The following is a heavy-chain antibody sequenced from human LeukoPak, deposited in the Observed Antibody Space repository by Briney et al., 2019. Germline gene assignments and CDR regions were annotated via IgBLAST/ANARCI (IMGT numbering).Heavy chain of an antibody. CDR2: ISAYNGNT. CDR1: GYTFTSYG. V-gene: IGHV1-18*01. J-gene: IGHJ3*02. CDR3: AREAGGFDI. Sequence: ASVKVSCKASGYTFTSYGISWVRQAPGQGLEWMGWISAYNGNTNYAQKLQGRVTVTKDMSSSTLFMELNSLTSEDTAMYYCAREAGGFDIWGQGTRVAVSS. D-gene: IGHD4-23*01.